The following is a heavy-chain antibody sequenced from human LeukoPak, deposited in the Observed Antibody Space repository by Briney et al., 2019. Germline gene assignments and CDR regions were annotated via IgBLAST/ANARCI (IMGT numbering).Heavy chain of an antibody. CDR2: IYTSGRT. CDR3: SRAKTAYDILTGYYVRGAYFDY. V-gene: IGHV4-61*02. Sequence: SETLSLTCTVSGGSISSGSYYWSWIRQPAGKGLEWIGRIYTSGRTNYNPSLKSRVTISVDTSKNQFSLKLSSVTAADTAVYYCSRAKTAYDILTGYYVRGAYFDYWGQGTLVTVSS. J-gene: IGHJ4*02. CDR1: GGSISSGSYY. D-gene: IGHD3-9*01.